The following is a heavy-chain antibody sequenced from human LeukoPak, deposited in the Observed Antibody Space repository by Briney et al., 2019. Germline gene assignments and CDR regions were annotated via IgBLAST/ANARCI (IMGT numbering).Heavy chain of an antibody. D-gene: IGHD6-13*01. CDR1: GFTFSTYG. CDR2: ISSRGSYI. CDR3: ARGYSSSWYDLYYFDY. Sequence: GGSLRLSCVASGFTFSTYGMHWVRQAPGKGLEWVSSISSRGSYIYYADSVKGRFAISADNAMNSLYLQMNSLRAEDTAVYYCARGYSSSWYDLYYFDYWGQGTLVTVSS. V-gene: IGHV3-21*01. J-gene: IGHJ4*02.